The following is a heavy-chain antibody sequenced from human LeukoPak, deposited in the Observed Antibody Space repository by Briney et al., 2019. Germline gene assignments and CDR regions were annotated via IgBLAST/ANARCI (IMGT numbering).Heavy chain of an antibody. CDR1: GFSLSTYA. D-gene: IGHD4-17*01. CDR3: AKDRADNGARLRFDP. J-gene: IGHJ5*02. V-gene: IGHV3-23*01. CDR2: ISGAGGRT. Sequence: PGGSLRLSCAASGFSLSTYAMSWVRQAPGKGPEWVSAISGAGGRTYYADSVKGRFTISRDNSKNTLYLQMDSLRAEDTAVYYCAKDRADNGARLRFDPWGQGTLVTVSS.